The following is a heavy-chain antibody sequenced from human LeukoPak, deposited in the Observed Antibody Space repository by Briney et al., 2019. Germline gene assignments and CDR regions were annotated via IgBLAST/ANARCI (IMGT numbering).Heavy chain of an antibody. CDR1: GFTFSDSA. CDR2: IRSKPNNYAT. Sequence: GGSLNLSCAASGFTFSDSAIHWVRQASGKGLEWVGRIRSKPNNYATAYAASVKGRFTISRDDSKNTAYLQMNSLKIEDTAVYYCSRLGSGYYNWGQGTLVTVSS. CDR3: SRLGSGYYN. D-gene: IGHD3-22*01. V-gene: IGHV3-73*01. J-gene: IGHJ4*02.